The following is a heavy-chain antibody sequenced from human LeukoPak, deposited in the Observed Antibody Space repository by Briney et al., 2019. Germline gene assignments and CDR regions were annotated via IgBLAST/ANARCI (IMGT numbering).Heavy chain of an antibody. D-gene: IGHD3-22*01. CDR3: ARDPSEYYYDSSGYLNY. CDR2: IIPIFGIA. CDR1: GGTFSSYA. V-gene: IGHV1-69*04. Sequence: SVKVSCKASGGTFSSYAISWVRQAPGQGLEWMGRIIPIFGIANYAQKFQGRVTITADKSTSTAYMELSSLRSEDTAVYYCARDPSEYYYDSSGYLNYWGQGTLVTVSS. J-gene: IGHJ4*02.